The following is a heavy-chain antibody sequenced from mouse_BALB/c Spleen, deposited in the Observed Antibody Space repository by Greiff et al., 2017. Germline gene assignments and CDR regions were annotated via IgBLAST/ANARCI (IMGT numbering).Heavy chain of an antibody. D-gene: IGHD1-1*01. CDR1: GFTFSSFG. Sequence: LVESGGGLVQPGGSRKLSCAASGFTFSSFGMHWVRQAPEKGLEWVAYISSGSSTIYYADTVKGRFTISRDNPKNTLFLQMTSLRSEDTAMYYCARSGRHGISYYAMDYWGQGTSVTVSS. J-gene: IGHJ4*01. CDR3: ARSGRHGISYYAMDY. CDR2: ISSGSSTI. V-gene: IGHV5-17*02.